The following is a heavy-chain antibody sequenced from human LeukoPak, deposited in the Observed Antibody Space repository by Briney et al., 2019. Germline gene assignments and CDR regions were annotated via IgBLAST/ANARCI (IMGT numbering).Heavy chain of an antibody. CDR2: KTGYNGNT. V-gene: IGHV1-18*01. D-gene: IGHD4-17*01. CDR3: ARDWWYGDYSIGNN. CDR1: GYTFNQYG. Sequence: ASVKVSCKASGYTFNQYGIRWGRQAAGQRLGGMGGKTGYNGNTKDAHNSQGRVTVSTDTSPTTAYMELRSLRSDDTAVYYCARDWWYGDYSIGNNWGQGTLVTVSS. J-gene: IGHJ4*02.